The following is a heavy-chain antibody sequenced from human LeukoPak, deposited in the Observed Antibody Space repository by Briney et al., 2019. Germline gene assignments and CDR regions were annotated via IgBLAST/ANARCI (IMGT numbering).Heavy chain of an antibody. V-gene: IGHV4-34*01. D-gene: IGHD3-22*01. CDR2: INHSGST. CDR3: ARDLYRVVVVPHYFDY. CDR1: GGSFSGYY. J-gene: IGHJ4*02. Sequence: SETLSLTCAVYGGSFSGYYWSWIRQPPGKGLEWIGEINHSGSTNYNPSLKSRVTISVDTSKNQFSLKLGSVTAADTAVYYCARDLYRVVVVPHYFDYWGQGTLVTVSS.